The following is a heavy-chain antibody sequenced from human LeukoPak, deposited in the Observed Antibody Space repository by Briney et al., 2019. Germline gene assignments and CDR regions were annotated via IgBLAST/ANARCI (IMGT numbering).Heavy chain of an antibody. Sequence: ASVKVSCKASGYTFTNYHMNWVRQAPGQGLEWMGIINPSGGSTTNAQKFQGRVIMTRDMSTSTVYMELSSLRSEDTAVYFCARYGHSPFFDYWGQGTLVTVSS. J-gene: IGHJ4*02. CDR3: ARYGHSPFFDY. D-gene: IGHD4-17*01. V-gene: IGHV1-46*01. CDR2: INPSGGST. CDR1: GYTFTNYH.